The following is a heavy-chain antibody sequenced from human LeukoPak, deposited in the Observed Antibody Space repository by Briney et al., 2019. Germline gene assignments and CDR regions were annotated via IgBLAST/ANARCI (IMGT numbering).Heavy chain of an antibody. CDR2: VSDYNGNT. CDR3: ARLPYYYDSSGYYQTPYFDY. J-gene: IGHJ4*02. D-gene: IGHD3-22*01. Sequence: ASVKVSCKASGYTFTSYGISWVRPAPGQGLEWMGWVSDYNGNTNYAQKLQGRVTMTTDTSTSTAYMELRSLRSDDTAVYYCARLPYYYDSSGYYQTPYFDYWGQGTLVTVSP. V-gene: IGHV1-18*01. CDR1: GYTFTSYG.